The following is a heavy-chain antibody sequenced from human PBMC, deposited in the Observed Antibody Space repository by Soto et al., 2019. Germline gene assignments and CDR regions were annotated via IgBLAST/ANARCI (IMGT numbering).Heavy chain of an antibody. V-gene: IGHV3-15*07. D-gene: IGHD3-10*01. CDR2: IKSKGDGGAV. Sequence: EVRLVESGGGSVKPEGSLRLSCAASGLRLSDGWMNWVRQTPGKGLEWVGRIKSKGDGGAVDYAAPVNGRFTISRDDSENMLYLQMNNLKADDTGIYYCTRRPKAGDAGVDPLVYWGQGALVTVSS. CDR3: TRRPKAGDAGVDPLVY. CDR1: GLRLSDGW. J-gene: IGHJ4*02.